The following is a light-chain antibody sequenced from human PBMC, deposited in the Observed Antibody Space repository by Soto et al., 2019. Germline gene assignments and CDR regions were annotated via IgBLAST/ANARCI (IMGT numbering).Light chain of an antibody. Sequence: QSVLTQPPSVSAAPGQKVTISCSGSNPNIGNNYVSWYKQVPGTAPKLLIYENNKRPSGIPDRFSGSKSGTSATLGITGLQTGDEAYYYCGTWDSSLIAGVFGGGTQLTVL. CDR1: NPNIGNNY. J-gene: IGLJ2*01. V-gene: IGLV1-51*01. CDR3: GTWDSSLIAGV. CDR2: ENN.